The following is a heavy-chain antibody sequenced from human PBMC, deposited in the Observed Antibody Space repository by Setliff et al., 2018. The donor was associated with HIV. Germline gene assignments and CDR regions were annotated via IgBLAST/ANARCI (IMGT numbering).Heavy chain of an antibody. V-gene: IGHV4-61*08. Sequence: PSETLSLTCTVSGGSISSGGYYWSWIRQPPGKGLEWIGYIYYNGNTNYNPSLKSRVTISVDTSKNQLSLKLSSVTAADTAVYYCAREIYGGNSRPFDYWGQGTLVTVSS. CDR3: AREIYGGNSRPFDY. J-gene: IGHJ4*02. D-gene: IGHD4-17*01. CDR2: IYYNGNT. CDR1: GGSISSGGYY.